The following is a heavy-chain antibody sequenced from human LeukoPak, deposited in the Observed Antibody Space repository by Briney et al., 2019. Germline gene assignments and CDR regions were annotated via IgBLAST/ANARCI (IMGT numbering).Heavy chain of an antibody. CDR2: TVGGRPDT. Sequence: GSLRLSCAASGFTFSNYAMSWVRQTPGKGLEWVAATVGGRPDTYHAESVKGRFPVSRDDSRDTLFLQMNRLSVDDTAIYYCTKAPLRSCSGAFCYPFDYWGQGTLVTVSS. CDR3: TKAPLRSCSGAFCYPFDY. J-gene: IGHJ4*02. CDR1: GFTFSNYA. V-gene: IGHV3-23*01. D-gene: IGHD2-8*02.